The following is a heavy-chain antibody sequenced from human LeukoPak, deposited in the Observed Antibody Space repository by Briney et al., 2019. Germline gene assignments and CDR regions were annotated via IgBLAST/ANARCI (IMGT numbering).Heavy chain of an antibody. D-gene: IGHD3-16*01. CDR2: ITSSGSYT. Sequence: PGGSLRLSCAASGFTFSDYCMSWIRQTPEKGLEWVSYITSSGSYTNYADSVKGRFTISRDNAKHSLYLQMNSLRAEDTAVYYCVGRYRKIDYWGQGTLVTVSS. J-gene: IGHJ4*02. CDR1: GFTFSDYC. V-gene: IGHV3-11*06. CDR3: VGRYRKIDY.